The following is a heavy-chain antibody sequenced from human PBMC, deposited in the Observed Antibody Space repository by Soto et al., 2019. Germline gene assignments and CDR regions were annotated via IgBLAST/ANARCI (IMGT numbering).Heavy chain of an antibody. CDR3: AHNNYYGSGSVY. CDR2: IYWDNDK. Sequence: QITLKESGPPLVKPTQTLTLTCAFSGFSLNTRGVGVGWIRQPPGKALEWLALIYWDNDKRYSPSLKSRLTTTKDTPKTHVVLMMTDLDPVDTATYYCAHNNYYGSGSVYWGQGTLITVSS. J-gene: IGHJ4*02. V-gene: IGHV2-5*02. CDR1: GFSLNTRGVG. D-gene: IGHD3-10*01.